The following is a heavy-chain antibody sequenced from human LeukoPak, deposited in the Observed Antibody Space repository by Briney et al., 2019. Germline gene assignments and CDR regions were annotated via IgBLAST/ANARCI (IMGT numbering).Heavy chain of an antibody. V-gene: IGHV4-59*08. CDR3: ARRASGSYPDYFDY. D-gene: IGHD1-26*01. J-gene: IGHJ4*02. Sequence: SETLSLTCTISGGSSSSYYWSWIRQPPGKGLEWIGYIHYSGSANYNPSLKSRATISLDTSKNQVSLKLSSVTAADTAVYYCARRASGSYPDYFDYWGQGTLVTVSS. CDR2: IHYSGSA. CDR1: GGSSSSYY.